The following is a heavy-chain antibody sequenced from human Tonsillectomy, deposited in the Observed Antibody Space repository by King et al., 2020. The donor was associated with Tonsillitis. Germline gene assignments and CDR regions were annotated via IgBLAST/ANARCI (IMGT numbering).Heavy chain of an antibody. CDR1: GYTFTSYG. Sequence: QLVQSGAEVKKPWASVKVSCKASGYTFTSYGNSWVRQAPGQGFDGMGWISAYNGNTNYAKKIQGNVTMTTDTSTSTAYMEPRSLRSDDTAVYYCARDADYDFWSGYFTNWFDPWGQGTLVTVSS. J-gene: IGHJ5*02. CDR2: ISAYNGNT. V-gene: IGHV1-18*01. D-gene: IGHD3-3*01. CDR3: ARDADYDFWSGYFTNWFDP.